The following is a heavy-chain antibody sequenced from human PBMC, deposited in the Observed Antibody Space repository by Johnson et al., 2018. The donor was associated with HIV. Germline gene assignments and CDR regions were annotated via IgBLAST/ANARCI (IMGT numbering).Heavy chain of an antibody. D-gene: IGHD6-19*01. CDR2: ISRSGSTI. CDR3: ARDRRNRQWQRLDAFDI. CDR1: GFTFSDDY. J-gene: IGHJ3*02. Sequence: QVQLVESGGGLVKPGGSLRLSCAASGFTFSDDYMSWIRQAPGKGLEWVSYISRSGSTITYADSVKGRFTISRDNTKNSLYLQMNSLRAEDTAFYYCARDRRNRQWQRLDAFDIWGQGTMVTVSS. V-gene: IGHV3-11*01.